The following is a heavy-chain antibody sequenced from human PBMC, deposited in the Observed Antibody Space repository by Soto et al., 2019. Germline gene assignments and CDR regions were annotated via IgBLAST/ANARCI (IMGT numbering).Heavy chain of an antibody. D-gene: IGHD3-10*01. CDR2: IYPGDSDT. Sequence: GESLKISCQGSGYKVSTWHNFTSYWIAWVRQKTGEGREWMGIIYPGDSDTRYSPSFKGQVTISADRSISTAYLQWGSLKASDTAMYYCARHMIRGVLTTNFDYWGQGTLVTVSS. V-gene: IGHV5-51*01. CDR1: GYKVSTWHNFTSYW. J-gene: IGHJ4*02. CDR3: ARHMIRGVLTTNFDY.